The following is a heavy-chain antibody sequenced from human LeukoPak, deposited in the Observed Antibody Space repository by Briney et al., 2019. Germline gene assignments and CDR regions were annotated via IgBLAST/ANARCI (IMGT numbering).Heavy chain of an antibody. Sequence: QPGGSLRLSCAASGFTFNGYWMHWVRQAPGKGLVWVSRINSDGSSTSYADSVKGRFTISRDNAKNTVFLQMNSLRAEDMAVYYCAGGANWLDPWGQGTLVTVS. V-gene: IGHV3-74*01. CDR2: INSDGSST. CDR3: AGGANWLDP. J-gene: IGHJ5*02. CDR1: GFTFNGYW.